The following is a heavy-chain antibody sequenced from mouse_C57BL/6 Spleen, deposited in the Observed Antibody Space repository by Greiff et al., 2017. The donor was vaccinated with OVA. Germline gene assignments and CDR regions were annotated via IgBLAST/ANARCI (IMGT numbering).Heavy chain of an antibody. J-gene: IGHJ4*01. CDR1: GFTFSDYG. Sequence: EVKVVESGGGLVKPGGSLKLSCAASGFTFSDYGMHWVRQAPEKGLEWVAYISSGSSTIYYADTVKGRFTISRDNAKNTLFLQMTSLSSEDTDMYYCARRSYDGRGAMDYWGQGTTVTVSS. CDR3: ARRSYDGRGAMDY. D-gene: IGHD2-12*01. V-gene: IGHV5-17*01. CDR2: ISSGSSTI.